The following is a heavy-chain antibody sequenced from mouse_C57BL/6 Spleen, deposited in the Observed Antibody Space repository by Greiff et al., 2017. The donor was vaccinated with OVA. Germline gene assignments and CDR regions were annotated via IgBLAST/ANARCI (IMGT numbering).Heavy chain of an antibody. J-gene: IGHJ2*01. V-gene: IGHV1-69*01. D-gene: IGHD2-5*01. CDR1: GYTFTSYW. CDR2: IDPSDSYT. Sequence: QVQLQQPGAELVMPGASVKLSCKASGYTFTSYWMHWVKQRPGQGLEWIGEIDPSDSYTNYNQKFKGKSTLTVDKSSSTAYMQLSSLTSEDSAVYYWARTGSNFRDWGQGTTLTVSS. CDR3: ARTGSNFRD.